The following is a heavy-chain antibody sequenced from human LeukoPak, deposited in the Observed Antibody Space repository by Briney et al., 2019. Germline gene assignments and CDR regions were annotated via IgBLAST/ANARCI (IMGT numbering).Heavy chain of an antibody. D-gene: IGHD4-17*01. Sequence: GGSLRLSCAASGFTFSNYAMSWVRQAPGKGLEWVSGISGGAGTPYYADSVKGRFTISRDNSKNTLYLQMSSLRADDTAVYYCAKKRTTVITMDYFDYWGQGTLVTVSS. CDR2: ISGGAGTP. V-gene: IGHV3-23*01. J-gene: IGHJ4*02. CDR3: AKKRTTVITMDYFDY. CDR1: GFTFSNYA.